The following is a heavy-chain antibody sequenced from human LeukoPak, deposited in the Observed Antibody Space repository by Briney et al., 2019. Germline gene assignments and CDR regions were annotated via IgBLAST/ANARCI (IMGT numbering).Heavy chain of an antibody. CDR3: ARSGSYNYYYYYMDV. J-gene: IGHJ6*03. CDR2: MDPNSGNT. CDR1: GYTFTSYD. V-gene: IGHV1-8*01. Sequence: GASVKVSCKASGYTFTSYDINWVRQATGQGLEWMGWMDPNSGNTGYAQKFQGRVTMTRNTSISTAYMELGSLRSEDTAVYYCARSGSYNYYYYYMDVWGKGTTVTISS. D-gene: IGHD3-10*01.